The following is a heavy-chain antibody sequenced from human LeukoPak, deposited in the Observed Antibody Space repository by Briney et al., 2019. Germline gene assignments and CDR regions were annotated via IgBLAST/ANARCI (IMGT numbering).Heavy chain of an antibody. CDR3: ATGANLFQF. CDR1: GYIFTDSW. D-gene: IGHD1-14*01. V-gene: IGHV3-7*01. J-gene: IGHJ4*02. CDR2: IRHDGSQT. Sequence: GGSLRLSCAASGYIFTDSWMSWVRQAPGKGLEWVANIRHDGSQTYYLDSVKGRFTISRDNAKNEVYLEMNNLRGADTAVYYCATGANLFQFWGQGTLVTASS.